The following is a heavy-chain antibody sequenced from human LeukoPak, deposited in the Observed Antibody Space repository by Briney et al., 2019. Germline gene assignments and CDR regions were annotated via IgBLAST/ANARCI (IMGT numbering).Heavy chain of an antibody. J-gene: IGHJ4*02. D-gene: IGHD6-13*01. V-gene: IGHV3-9*01. CDR2: ISWNSGSI. CDR1: GFTFSSYS. Sequence: GGSLRLSCAASGFTFSSYSMNWVRQAPGKGLEWVSGISWNSGSIGYADSVKGRFTISRDNAKNSLYLQMNSLRAEDTALYYCAKFAAAGVFDYWGQGTLVTVSS. CDR3: AKFAAAGVFDY.